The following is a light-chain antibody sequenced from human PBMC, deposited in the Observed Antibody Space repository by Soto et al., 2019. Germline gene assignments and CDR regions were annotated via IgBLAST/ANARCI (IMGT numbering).Light chain of an antibody. Sequence: DFQMTQSPSTLSASVGDRVTITCRASQSISSWLAWYQQQSGKAPKLLVYKASSLESGVPSRFSGSGSGTEFTHTISSLQPDDFATYYCQQYHVPLTFGQGTNVEIK. J-gene: IGKJ1*01. CDR2: KAS. CDR3: QQYHVPLT. V-gene: IGKV1-5*03. CDR1: QSISSW.